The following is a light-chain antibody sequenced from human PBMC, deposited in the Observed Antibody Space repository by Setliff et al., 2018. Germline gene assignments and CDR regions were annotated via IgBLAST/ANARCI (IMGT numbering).Light chain of an antibody. V-gene: IGKV1-5*03. CDR2: KAS. CDR1: QMIDNW. Sequence: GDRVTITCRASQMIDNWLTWYQQKPGKAPKLLIYKASNLQGGVPSRFSASGSGKHFTLTISSLQPDDSATYYCQHYKTFGRGTKV. J-gene: IGKJ1*01. CDR3: QHYKT.